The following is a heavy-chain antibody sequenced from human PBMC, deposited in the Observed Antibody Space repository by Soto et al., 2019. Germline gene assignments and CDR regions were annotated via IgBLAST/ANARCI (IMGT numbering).Heavy chain of an antibody. V-gene: IGHV3-7*01. CDR1: GFAYTNYW. Sequence: GGSLRLSCAASGFAYTNYWMDWVRQVPGKGLEWVANISPDGSQKQYVDSVKGRFTISRDNAKNSLYLQMNRLTAEDSALYYCSRSLDSWGQGTRVTVSS. J-gene: IGHJ4*02. CDR3: SRSLDS. CDR2: ISPDGSQK.